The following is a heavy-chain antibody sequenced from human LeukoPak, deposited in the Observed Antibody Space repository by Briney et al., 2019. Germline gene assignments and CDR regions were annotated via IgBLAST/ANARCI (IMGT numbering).Heavy chain of an antibody. D-gene: IGHD1-26*01. J-gene: IGHJ4*02. V-gene: IGHV3-23*01. CDR2: IRGSGSTT. CDR3: AKDLGSSQDFDY. Sequence: GGSLRLSCVASGFTFTSYAMSWVRQAPGKGLEWVSYIRGSGSTTHYADSVKGRFTIPGDNSKNTLYLQMNSLRAEDTAVYYCAKDLGSSQDFDYWGQGTLVTVSS. CDR1: GFTFTSYA.